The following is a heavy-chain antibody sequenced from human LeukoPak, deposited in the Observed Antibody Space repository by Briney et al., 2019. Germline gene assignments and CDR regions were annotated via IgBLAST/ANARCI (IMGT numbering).Heavy chain of an antibody. V-gene: IGHV4-39*01. Sequence: SETLSLTCTVSGGSISSSSYYWGWIRQPPGKGLEWIGSIYYSGSTYYNPSLKSRVTISVDMSKNQFSLKLSSVTAADTAVYYCARHAGSSGWYLPFDYWGQGTLVTVSS. CDR3: ARHAGSSGWYLPFDY. D-gene: IGHD6-19*01. CDR2: IYYSGST. CDR1: GGSISSSSYY. J-gene: IGHJ4*02.